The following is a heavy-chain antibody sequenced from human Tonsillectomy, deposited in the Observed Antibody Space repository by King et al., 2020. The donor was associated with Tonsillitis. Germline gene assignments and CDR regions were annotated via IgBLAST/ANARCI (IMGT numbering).Heavy chain of an antibody. D-gene: IGHD6-6*01. J-gene: IGHJ4*02. Sequence: VQLVESGGGVVQPGRSLRLSCAASGFTLSSYAMHWVRQAPGKGLEWVAVISFDGENKYYRDSLNGRFTVSRDNSKNTLYLQMNSLRPEDTAVYSCARGIATPDPLDYWGQGTLVTVSS. CDR2: ISFDGENK. CDR3: ARGIATPDPLDY. V-gene: IGHV3-30*04. CDR1: GFTLSSYA.